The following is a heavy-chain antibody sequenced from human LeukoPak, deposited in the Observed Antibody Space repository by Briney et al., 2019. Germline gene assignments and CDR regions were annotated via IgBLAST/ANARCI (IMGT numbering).Heavy chain of an antibody. J-gene: IGHJ4*02. Sequence: GGSLRLSCAASGFTFSSYWMSWVRQAPGKGLEWVANIKQDGSEKYYVDSVKGRFTISRDNAKNSLYLQMNSPRAEDTAVYYCARGNTAMVRSYFDYWGLGTLVTVSS. V-gene: IGHV3-7*01. CDR2: IKQDGSEK. CDR3: ARGNTAMVRSYFDY. D-gene: IGHD5-18*01. CDR1: GFTFSSYW.